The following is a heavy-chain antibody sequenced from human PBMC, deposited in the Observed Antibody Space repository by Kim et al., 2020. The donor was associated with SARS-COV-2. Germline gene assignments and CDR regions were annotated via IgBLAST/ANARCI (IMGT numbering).Heavy chain of an antibody. J-gene: IGHJ4*02. CDR1: GFSINDYG. CDR2: ISGSAGST. D-gene: IGHD3-3*01. CDR3: ASRHSYYDFLSDYFDS. Sequence: GGSLRLSCVASGFSINDYGMSWVRQAPGKGLEWVSTISGSAGSTYYANSVKGRCTISRDSSKNTLLLEMNSLRADDTAVYYCASRHSYYDFLSDYFDSWGQGTLVTVSS. V-gene: IGHV3-23*01.